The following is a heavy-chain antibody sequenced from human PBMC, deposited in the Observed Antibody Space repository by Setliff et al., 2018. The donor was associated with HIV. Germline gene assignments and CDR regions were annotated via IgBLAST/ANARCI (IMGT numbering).Heavy chain of an antibody. D-gene: IGHD3-3*01. CDR2: IYTSGGT. J-gene: IGHJ4*02. V-gene: IGHV4-4*09. CDR1: GGSSNSYY. Sequence: SETLSLTCTVSGGSSNSYYWSWIRQPPGKGLEWIGYIYTSGGTNYNPSLKSRVTISVDTSKNQFSLKLNSVTAADTAVYYCARATRTIFGVVYFDYWGQGTLVTAPQ. CDR3: ARATRTIFGVVYFDY.